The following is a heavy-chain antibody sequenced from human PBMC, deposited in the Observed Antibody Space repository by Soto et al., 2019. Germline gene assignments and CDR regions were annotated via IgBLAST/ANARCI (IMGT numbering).Heavy chain of an antibody. CDR3: ARSTGEPGGWYFDL. Sequence: QVQLVQSGAEVKKPGSSVKVSCKASVGTFSSYTISWVRQAPGQELEWMGRIIPILGLANYAQKFQGRVTMTEDKSTSTAYMELSSLRAEYTAVYYCARSTGEPGGWYFDLWGRGTLVTVSS. CDR1: VGTFSSYT. CDR2: IIPILGLA. V-gene: IGHV1-69*02. D-gene: IGHD7-27*01. J-gene: IGHJ2*01.